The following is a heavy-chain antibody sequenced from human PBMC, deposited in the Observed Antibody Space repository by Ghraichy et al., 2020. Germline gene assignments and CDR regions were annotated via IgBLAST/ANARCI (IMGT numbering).Heavy chain of an antibody. CDR2: IWYDGSNK. CDR3: ARASGYYDSSGYYFPDY. J-gene: IGHJ4*02. D-gene: IGHD3-22*01. CDR1: GFTFSSYG. Sequence: GESLNISCAASGFTFSSYGMHWVRQAPGKGLEWVAVIWYDGSNKYYADSVKGRFTISRDNSKNTLYLQMNSLRAEDTAVYYCARASGYYDSSGYYFPDYWGQGTLVTVSS. V-gene: IGHV3-33*01.